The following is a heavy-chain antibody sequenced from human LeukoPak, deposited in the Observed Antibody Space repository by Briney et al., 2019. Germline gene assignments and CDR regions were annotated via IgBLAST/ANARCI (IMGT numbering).Heavy chain of an antibody. CDR3: ARVEIRWLAFDY. CDR1: GGSISSGGYP. Sequence: SQTLSLTCAVSGGSISSGGYPWSWIRQPPGKGLEWIGYIYHSGSTYYNPSLKSRVTISVDTSKNQFSLKLSSVTAADTAVYYCARVEIRWLAFDYWGQGTLVTVSS. V-gene: IGHV4-30-2*01. D-gene: IGHD4-23*01. CDR2: IYHSGST. J-gene: IGHJ4*02.